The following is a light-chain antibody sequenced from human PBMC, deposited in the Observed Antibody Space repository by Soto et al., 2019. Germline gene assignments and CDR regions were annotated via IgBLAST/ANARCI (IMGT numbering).Light chain of an antibody. Sequence: DIQMTQSTSSLSASVGDRVTITCRASQGISHFLAWYQQKPGKVPKLLIYAASILQSGVPPRFSGSGSGTEFTLTISSLQPEDVATYYCQKYNTVPRTFGQGTKVEI. V-gene: IGKV1-27*01. CDR3: QKYNTVPRT. CDR1: QGISHF. CDR2: AAS. J-gene: IGKJ1*01.